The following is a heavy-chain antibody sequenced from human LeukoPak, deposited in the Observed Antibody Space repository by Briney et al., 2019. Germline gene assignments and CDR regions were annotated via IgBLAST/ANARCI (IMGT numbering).Heavy chain of an antibody. CDR2: IYSGGST. J-gene: IGHJ5*02. Sequence: GGSLRLSCAASGFTVSSNYMSWVRQAPGKGLEWVSVIYSGGSTYYADSVKGRFTISRDNAKNSLYLQMNSLRAEDTAVYYCARVGGENWFDPWGQGTLVTVSS. V-gene: IGHV3-53*01. D-gene: IGHD3-16*01. CDR1: GFTVSSNY. CDR3: ARVGGENWFDP.